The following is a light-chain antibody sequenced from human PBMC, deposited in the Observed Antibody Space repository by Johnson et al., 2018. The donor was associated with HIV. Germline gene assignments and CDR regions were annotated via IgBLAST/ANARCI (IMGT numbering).Light chain of an antibody. CDR1: SSNIGNNY. CDR3: GTWDSSLNTEV. CDR2: DNN. V-gene: IGLV1-51*01. Sequence: QSVLTQPPSVSAAPGQKVTISCSGSSSNIGNNYVSWYQQLPGTAPKLLIYDNNKRPSGIPDRFSGSKSGTSATLDITGLQTGDEADYYCGTWDSSLNTEVVGTGTKVTVL. J-gene: IGLJ1*01.